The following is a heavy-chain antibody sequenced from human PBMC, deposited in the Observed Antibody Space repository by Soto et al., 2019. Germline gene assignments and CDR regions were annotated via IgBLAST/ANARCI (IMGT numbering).Heavy chain of an antibody. CDR2: IYWNDDK. Sequence: SGPTLVNPTQTLTLTCTFSGFSLSTSGVGVGWIRQPPGKALEWLALIYWNDDKRYSPSLKSRPTITKDTSKNQVVLTMTNMDPVDTATYYCARNYGSGSYSNWFDPWGQGTLVTVSS. V-gene: IGHV2-5*01. CDR1: GFSLSTSGVG. J-gene: IGHJ5*02. D-gene: IGHD3-10*01. CDR3: ARNYGSGSYSNWFDP.